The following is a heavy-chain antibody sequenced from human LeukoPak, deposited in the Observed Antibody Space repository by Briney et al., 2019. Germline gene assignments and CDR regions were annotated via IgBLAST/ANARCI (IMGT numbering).Heavy chain of an antibody. Sequence: GASVKVSCKVSGYTLTELSMHWVRQAPGKGLEWMGGFDPEDGETIYAQKFQGRVTMTADTSTDTAYMELSSLGSEDTAVYYCATEGKMVRGVYTDYWGQGTLVTVSS. CDR2: FDPEDGET. D-gene: IGHD3-10*01. J-gene: IGHJ4*02. CDR3: ATEGKMVRGVYTDY. V-gene: IGHV1-24*01. CDR1: GYTLTELS.